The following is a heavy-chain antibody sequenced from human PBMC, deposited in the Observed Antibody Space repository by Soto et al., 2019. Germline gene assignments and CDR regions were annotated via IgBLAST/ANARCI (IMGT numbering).Heavy chain of an antibody. CDR3: ARHAPLPDTATYGGYYYYGMDV. CDR1: GYSFTSYW. J-gene: IGHJ6*02. Sequence: GESLKISCKGSGYSFTSYWIGWVRQMPGKGLEWMGIIYPGDSDTRYSPSFQGQVTISADKSISTAYLQWSSLKASDTAMYYRARHAPLPDTATYGGYYYYGMDVWGQGTTVTVSS. V-gene: IGHV5-51*01. CDR2: IYPGDSDT. D-gene: IGHD5-18*01.